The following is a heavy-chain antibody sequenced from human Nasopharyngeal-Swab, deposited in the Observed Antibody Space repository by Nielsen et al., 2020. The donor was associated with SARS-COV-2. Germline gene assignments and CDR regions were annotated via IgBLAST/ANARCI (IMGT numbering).Heavy chain of an antibody. CDR3: TSRYSYGL. J-gene: IGHJ4*02. V-gene: IGHV3-73*01. CDR2: IRSKANSYAT. Sequence: VRQMPGEGLEWVGRIRSKANSYATAYAASVKGRFTISRDDSKNTAYLQMNSLKTEDTAVYYCTSRYSYGLWGQGTLVTVSS. D-gene: IGHD5-18*01.